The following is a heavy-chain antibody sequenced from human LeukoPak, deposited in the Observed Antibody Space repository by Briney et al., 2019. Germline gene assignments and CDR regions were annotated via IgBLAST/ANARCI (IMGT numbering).Heavy chain of an antibody. Sequence: GGSLRLSCAASEFTFSSYWMSWVCQAPGKGLEWVANIKQDGGEKYYLDSVKGRFTVSRDNAKNSLYLQMSSLRAEDTAVYHCARVGARQILEYWGQGTLVTVSS. V-gene: IGHV3-7*01. J-gene: IGHJ4*02. D-gene: IGHD4-17*01. CDR1: EFTFSSYW. CDR3: ARVGARQILEY. CDR2: IKQDGGEK.